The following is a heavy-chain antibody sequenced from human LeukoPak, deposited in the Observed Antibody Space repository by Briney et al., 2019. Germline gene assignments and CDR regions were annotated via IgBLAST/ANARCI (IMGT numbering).Heavy chain of an antibody. J-gene: IGHJ4*02. CDR3: ASGQFLVSNDY. CDR1: GGSVSGGSYY. Sequence: SETLSLTCTVSGGSVSGGSYYWSWIRQPPGKGLEWIGYFYYTGSTNYNPSLKSRVTISVDTSKNQFSLRLSSVTAADTAVYYCASGQFLVSNDYWGQRILVTVSS. CDR2: FYYTGST. D-gene: IGHD5/OR15-5a*01. V-gene: IGHV4-61*01.